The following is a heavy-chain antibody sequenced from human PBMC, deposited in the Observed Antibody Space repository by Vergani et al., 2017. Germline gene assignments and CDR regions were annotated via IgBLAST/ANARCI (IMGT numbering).Heavy chain of an antibody. CDR1: GFTFNQYG. J-gene: IGHJ5*02. D-gene: IGHD1-14*01. CDR3: AIDLRLLYNRFDP. Sequence: QVQLVESGGGVVQPGRSLRLSCAASGFTFNQYGMHWVRQAPGKGLEWVAVTWYDGNNKQYADSVKGRFTISRDNSKSTMYLQMNRLRDEDTGVYYCAIDLRLLYNRFDPWGQGTLVTGSA. CDR2: TWYDGNNK. V-gene: IGHV3-33*01.